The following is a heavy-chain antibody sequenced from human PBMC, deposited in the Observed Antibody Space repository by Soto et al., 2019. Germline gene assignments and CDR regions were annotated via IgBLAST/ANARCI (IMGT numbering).Heavy chain of an antibody. CDR1: GGSTSSYY. CDR3: ASSHAGAHITAAVH. CDR2: IYYSGST. V-gene: IGHV4-59*12. Sequence: SETLSLTCTVSGGSTSSYYWSWIRQPPGKGLEWIGYIYYSGSTNYNPSLKSRVTISVDTSKNQFSLKLSSVTAADTAVYYCASSHAGAHITAAVHWGQGTLVTVSS. D-gene: IGHD6-13*01. J-gene: IGHJ4*02.